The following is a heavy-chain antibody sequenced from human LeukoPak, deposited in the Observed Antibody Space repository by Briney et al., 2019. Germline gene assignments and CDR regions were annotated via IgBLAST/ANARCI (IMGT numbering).Heavy chain of an antibody. J-gene: IGHJ4*02. CDR1: GFTFSRHW. Sequence: GGSLRLSCAASGFTFSRHWMSWVRQAPGKGLEWVANIERDGSEVSYGESVKGRFTVSRDNAMNSLYLQMNSLRAEDTAVYYCARIAWARYYYDSSGYYHFDYWGQGTLVTVSS. CDR2: IERDGSEV. D-gene: IGHD3-22*01. CDR3: ARIAWARYYYDSSGYYHFDY. V-gene: IGHV3-7*01.